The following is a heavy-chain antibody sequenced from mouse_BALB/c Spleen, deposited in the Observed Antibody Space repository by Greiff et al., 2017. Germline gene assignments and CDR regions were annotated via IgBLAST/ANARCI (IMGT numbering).Heavy chain of an antibody. V-gene: IGHV1-9*01. CDR1: GYTFSSYW. D-gene: IGHD2-1*01. CDR3: ARGGYYGNYEGYFDV. J-gene: IGHJ1*01. CDR2: ILPGSGST. Sequence: QVQLQQSGAELMKPGASVKISCKATGYTFSSYWIEWVKQRPGHGLEWIGEILPGSGSTNYNEKFKGKATFTADTSSNTAYMQLSSLTSEDSAVYYCARGGYYGNYEGYFDVGGAGTTVTVSS.